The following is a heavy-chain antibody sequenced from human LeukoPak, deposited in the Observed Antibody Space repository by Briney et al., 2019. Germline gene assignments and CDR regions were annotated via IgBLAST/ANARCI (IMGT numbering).Heavy chain of an antibody. J-gene: IGHJ4*02. D-gene: IGHD2-21*02. Sequence: ASVKVSCKASGYTFTSYYMHWVRQAPGQGLERVGIINPSGGNTNHAQKFQGRVTMTRDTSTSTVYMELSSLRFEDTAVYYCARGSAPHCGGDCYSEGDFDYWGQGTLVTVSS. CDR3: ARGSAPHCGGDCYSEGDFDY. V-gene: IGHV1-46*01. CDR1: GYTFTSYY. CDR2: INPSGGNT.